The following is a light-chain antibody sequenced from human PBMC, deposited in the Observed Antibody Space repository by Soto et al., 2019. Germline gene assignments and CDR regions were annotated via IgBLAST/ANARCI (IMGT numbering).Light chain of an antibody. CDR3: QSYDSSLSISV. V-gene: IGLV1-40*01. Sequence: QSVLTQPPSVSGAPGQRVSISCTGTSSHIGAGYDVHWYQHLPGTAPKLLIFGDINRPSGVPDRFSGSKSGTSASLAITGLQAEDEADYYCQSYDSSLSISVFGGGTKLTVL. CDR1: SSHIGAGYD. J-gene: IGLJ2*01. CDR2: GDI.